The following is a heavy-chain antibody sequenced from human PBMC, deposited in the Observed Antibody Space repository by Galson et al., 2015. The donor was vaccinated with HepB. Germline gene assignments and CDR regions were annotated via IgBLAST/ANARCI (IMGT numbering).Heavy chain of an antibody. CDR2: ISAYNGNT. CDR3: ARDGTFYSSSWYGFDY. CDR1: GYTFTSYG. V-gene: IGHV1-18*01. J-gene: IGHJ4*02. Sequence: SVKVSCKASGYTFTSYGISWVRQAPGQGLEWMGWISAYNGNTNYAQKLQGRVTMTTDTSTSTAYMELRSLRSDDTAVYYCARDGTFYSSSWYGFDYWGQGTLVTVSS. D-gene: IGHD6-13*01.